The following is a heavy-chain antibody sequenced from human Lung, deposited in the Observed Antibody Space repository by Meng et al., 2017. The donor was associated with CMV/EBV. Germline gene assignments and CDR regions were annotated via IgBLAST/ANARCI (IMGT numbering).Heavy chain of an antibody. D-gene: IGHD5-18*01. CDR3: TKADGYRYGNYYYYGMDV. CDR1: GFTFSSYG. CDR2: IRYDGKNK. V-gene: IGHV3-30*02. J-gene: IGHJ6*02. Sequence: GESXKISCAASGFTFSSYGTHSVRQAPGKGLEWVAFIRYDGKNKYYADSVKGRFTISRDNSKNTLYLQMNSLRAEDTAVYYCTKADGYRYGNYYYYGMDVXGQGXTVTVSS.